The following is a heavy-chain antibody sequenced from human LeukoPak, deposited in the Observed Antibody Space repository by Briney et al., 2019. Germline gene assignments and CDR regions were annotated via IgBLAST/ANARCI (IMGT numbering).Heavy chain of an antibody. J-gene: IGHJ4*02. Sequence: GGSLRLSCAASGFTFSSYWMHWVRQAPGKGLVWVSRINTDGSSTSYADSVKGRFTISRDNAKNTLCLQMNSLRAEDTAVYYCARSNVAEGIDYWGQGTLVTVSS. CDR1: GFTFSSYW. V-gene: IGHV3-74*01. CDR2: INTDGSST. D-gene: IGHD2-15*01. CDR3: ARSNVAEGIDY.